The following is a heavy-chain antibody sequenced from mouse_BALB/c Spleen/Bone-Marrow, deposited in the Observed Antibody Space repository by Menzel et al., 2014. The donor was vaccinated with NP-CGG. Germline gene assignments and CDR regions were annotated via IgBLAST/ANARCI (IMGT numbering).Heavy chain of an antibody. CDR3: TRGKDY. Sequence: VQLKHSGAELVKPGASVKLSCTGSGFNIKDTFMHWVKQRPEQGLEWIGRIGPENGNTKYDPKFQGKATLTADTSSNTANLLLTSLTSEDTSVYYCTRGKDYWGQGTSLTVSS. J-gene: IGHJ2*02. V-gene: IGHV14-3*02. CDR2: IGPENGNT. CDR1: GFNIKDTF.